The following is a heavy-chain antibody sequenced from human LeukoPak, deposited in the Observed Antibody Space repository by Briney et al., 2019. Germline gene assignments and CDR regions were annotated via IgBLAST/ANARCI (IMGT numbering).Heavy chain of an antibody. CDR3: ARNSRGYSYGYFT. D-gene: IGHD5-18*01. J-gene: IGHJ5*02. Sequence: PGGSLRLSCAASGFTFSSYAMHWVRQAPGKGLEWVAVISYDGSNKYYADSVKGRFTISRDNSKNTLYLQMDSLRAEDTAVYYCARNSRGYSYGYFTWGQGTLVTVSS. CDR1: GFTFSSYA. CDR2: ISYDGSNK. V-gene: IGHV3-30-3*01.